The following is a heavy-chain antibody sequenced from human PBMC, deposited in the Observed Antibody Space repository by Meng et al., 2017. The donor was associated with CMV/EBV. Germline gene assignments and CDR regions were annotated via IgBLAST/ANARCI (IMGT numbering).Heavy chain of an antibody. CDR1: GGTFSSYA. J-gene: IGHJ4*02. V-gene: IGHV1-69*05. CDR2: IIPIFGTA. D-gene: IGHD2-2*01. Sequence: SVKVSCKASGGTFSSYAISWVRQAPGQGLEWMGGIIPIFGTANYAQKFQGRVTINTDESTSTAYMELSSLRFEDTAVYYCARAGIVVVVPAVVRAFGYWGQGTLVTVSS. CDR3: ARAGIVVVVPAVVRAFGY.